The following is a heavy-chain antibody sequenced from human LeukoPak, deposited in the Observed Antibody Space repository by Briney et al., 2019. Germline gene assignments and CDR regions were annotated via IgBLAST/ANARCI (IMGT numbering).Heavy chain of an antibody. CDR3: ARTPMFYFYGMDV. CDR2: IYSGGNT. D-gene: IGHD2-15*01. V-gene: IGHV3-66*01. CDR1: GFAVSSNY. J-gene: IGHJ6*02. Sequence: GGSLRLSCAASGFAVSSNYMSWVRQAPGKGLEWVSFIYSGGNTYYADSVKGRFTISRDNSKNTVYLQMNSLRAEDTAVYYCARTPMFYFYGMDVWGQGTTVTVS.